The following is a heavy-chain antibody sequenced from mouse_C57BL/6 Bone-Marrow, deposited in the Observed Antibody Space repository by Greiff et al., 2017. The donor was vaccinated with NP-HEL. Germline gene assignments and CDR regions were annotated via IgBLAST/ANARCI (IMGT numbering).Heavy chain of an antibody. D-gene: IGHD2-5*01. CDR3: ARSYCSNFYYYAMDY. V-gene: IGHV5-6*02. J-gene: IGHJ4*01. CDR2: ISSGGSYT. CDR1: GFTFSSYG. Sequence: EVMLVESGGDLVKPGGSLKLSCAASGFTFSSYGMSWVRQTPDKRLEWVATISSGGSYTYYPDSVKGRFTISRDNAKNTLYLQMSSLKSEDTAMYYCARSYCSNFYYYAMDYWGQGTSVTVSS.